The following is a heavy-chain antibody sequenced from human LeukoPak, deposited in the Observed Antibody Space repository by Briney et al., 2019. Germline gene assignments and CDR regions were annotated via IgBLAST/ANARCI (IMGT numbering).Heavy chain of an antibody. CDR1: GGSISIGGYY. CDR2: IYYSGST. CDR3: ARQPCSTSCYFLWYFDL. Sequence: SQTLSLTCTVSGGSISIGGYYWSWIRQHPGKGLEWIGYIYYSGSTYYNPSLKSRVTISVDTSKNQFSLKLSSVTAADTAVYYCARQPCSTSCYFLWYFDLWGRGTLATVSS. D-gene: IGHD2-2*01. V-gene: IGHV4-31*03. J-gene: IGHJ2*01.